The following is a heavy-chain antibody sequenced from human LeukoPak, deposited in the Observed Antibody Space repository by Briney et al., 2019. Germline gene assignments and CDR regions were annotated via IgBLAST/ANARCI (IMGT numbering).Heavy chain of an antibody. CDR1: VGSVSSYY. V-gene: IGHV4-59*02. D-gene: IGHD2-2*01. CDR3: ARARYANAWYAFDI. Sequence: SETLSLTCTVSVGSVSSYYWSWIRRPPGRGLEWIAYLSHSGSSDSNPSLTSRVTTLVDTSKNQFSLKLTSVTAADTAVYYCARARYANAWYAFDIWGHGTMVTVSS. J-gene: IGHJ3*02. CDR2: LSHSGSS.